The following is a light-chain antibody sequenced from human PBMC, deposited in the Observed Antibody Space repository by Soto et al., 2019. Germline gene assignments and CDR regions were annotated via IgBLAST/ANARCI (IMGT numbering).Light chain of an antibody. CDR2: EVS. Sequence: QSALTQPPSASGSPGQSVTISCTGTSSAVGGYNYVSWYQQHPGKAPKVIIYEVSKRPSGVPDRFSGSKSGSTAPLTVSGLQAEDEADYYCSSYAVTNIFVFGNGTKVTVL. CDR1: SSAVGGYNY. CDR3: SSYAVTNIFV. J-gene: IGLJ1*01. V-gene: IGLV2-8*01.